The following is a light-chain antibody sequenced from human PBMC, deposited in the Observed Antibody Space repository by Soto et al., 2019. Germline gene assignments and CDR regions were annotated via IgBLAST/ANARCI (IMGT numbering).Light chain of an antibody. CDR3: QHYGSSRT. V-gene: IGKV3-20*01. J-gene: IGKJ1*01. CDR2: DVS. Sequence: EIVMTQSPATLSVSPGDRATLSCRASQSVSSNLAWYQQKPGQAPRLLIYDVSNRATGIPDRLSGSGSGPDFTLTISRLEPEDFAVYFCQHYGSSRTFGQGTKVDIK. CDR1: QSVSSN.